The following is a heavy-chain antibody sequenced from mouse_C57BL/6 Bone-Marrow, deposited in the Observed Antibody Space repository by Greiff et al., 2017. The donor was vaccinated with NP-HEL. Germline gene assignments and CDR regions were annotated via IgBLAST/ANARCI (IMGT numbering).Heavy chain of an antibody. D-gene: IGHD1-1*01. Sequence: VQLQQPGAELVKPGASVKLSCKASGYTFTSYWMQWVKQRPGQGLEWIGEIDPSDSYTNYNQKFKGKATLTVDTSSSTAYMQLSSLTSEDSAVYYCARPYGSILDYWGQGTTLTVSS. CDR2: IDPSDSYT. J-gene: IGHJ2*01. CDR3: ARPYGSILDY. V-gene: IGHV1-50*01. CDR1: GYTFTSYW.